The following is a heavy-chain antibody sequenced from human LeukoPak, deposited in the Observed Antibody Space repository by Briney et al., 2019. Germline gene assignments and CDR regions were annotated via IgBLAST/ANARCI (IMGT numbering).Heavy chain of an antibody. Sequence: SVKVSCKASGGTFSSYAISWVRQAPGQGLEWMGGVIPIFGTANYAQKFQGRVTITADESTSTAYMELSSLRSEDTAVYYCARDLHPSDWLYFEYAFDIWGQGTMVTVSS. CDR1: GGTFSSYA. V-gene: IGHV1-69*01. J-gene: IGHJ3*02. CDR3: ARDLHPSDWLYFEYAFDI. CDR2: VIPIFGTA. D-gene: IGHD3-9*01.